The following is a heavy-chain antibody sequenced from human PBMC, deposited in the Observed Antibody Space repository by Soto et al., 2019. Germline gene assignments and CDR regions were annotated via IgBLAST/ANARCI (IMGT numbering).Heavy chain of an antibody. V-gene: IGHV3-7*05. J-gene: IGHJ4*02. CDR1: ELTFSNYW. CDR3: AKMSEWLRFAYSLVYFDY. Sequence: SGGSLRLSCLASELTFSNYWMTWVRQIPGKGLEWVANIGTDGSEKNYVDSVKGRFTVSRDNAKRSLYLQMNNLRVEDTAVYYCAKMSEWLRFAYSLVYFDYWGQGTLVTVSS. D-gene: IGHD5-12*01. CDR2: IGTDGSEK.